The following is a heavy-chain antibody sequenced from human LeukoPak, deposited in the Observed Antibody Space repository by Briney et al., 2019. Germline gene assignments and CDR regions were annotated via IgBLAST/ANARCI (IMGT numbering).Heavy chain of an antibody. CDR3: ARGRWLSKIDY. Sequence: ASVKVSCKASGYTFTSYDINWVRQATGQGLEWMGWLNPHSGNTGYAQKFQGRVTMTTNTSISTAYMELSSLRSEDTAVYYCARGRWLSKIDYWGQGTLVTVSS. CDR1: GYTFTSYD. J-gene: IGHJ4*02. CDR2: LNPHSGNT. D-gene: IGHD3-22*01. V-gene: IGHV1-8*01.